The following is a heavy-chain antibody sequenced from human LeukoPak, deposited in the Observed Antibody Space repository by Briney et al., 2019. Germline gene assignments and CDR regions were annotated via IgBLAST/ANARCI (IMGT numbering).Heavy chain of an antibody. J-gene: IGHJ6*02. V-gene: IGHV3-30-3*01. Sequence: GGSLRLSCAASGFTFSSYAMHWVRQAPGKGLEWVAVISYDGSNKYYADSVKGRFTISRDNSKNTLYLQMNSLRAEDTAVYYCARVMSSGPPADYYYYYGMDVWGQGTTVTVSS. CDR1: GFTFSSYA. CDR3: ARVMSSGPPADYYYYYGMDV. D-gene: IGHD6-19*01. CDR2: ISYDGSNK.